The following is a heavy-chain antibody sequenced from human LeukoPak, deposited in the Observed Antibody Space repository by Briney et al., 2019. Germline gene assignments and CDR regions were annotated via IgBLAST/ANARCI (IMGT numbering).Heavy chain of an antibody. Sequence: GESLKISCKGSGYSFTSYWTGWVRQMPGKGLEWMGIIYPGDSDTRYSPSFQGQVTISADKSISTAYLQWSSLKASDTAMYYCARAISYYDSSGYLFDYWGQGTLVTVSS. V-gene: IGHV5-51*01. D-gene: IGHD3-22*01. CDR2: IYPGDSDT. CDR1: GYSFTSYW. J-gene: IGHJ4*02. CDR3: ARAISYYDSSGYLFDY.